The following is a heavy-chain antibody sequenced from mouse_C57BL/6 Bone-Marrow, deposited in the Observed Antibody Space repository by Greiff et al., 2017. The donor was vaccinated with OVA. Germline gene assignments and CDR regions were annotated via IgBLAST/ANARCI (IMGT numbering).Heavy chain of an antibody. CDR2: ISSGSSTI. J-gene: IGHJ4*01. D-gene: IGHD1-1*01. CDR3: ARDYYGSRYYYAMDY. Sequence: EVKLVESGGGLVKPGGSLKLSCAASGFTFSDYGMHWVRQAPEKGLEWVAYISSGSSTIYYADTVKGRFTISRDNAKHTLFLQMTSLRSEDTAMYYSARDYYGSRYYYAMDYWGQGTSVTVSS. CDR1: GFTFSDYG. V-gene: IGHV5-17*01.